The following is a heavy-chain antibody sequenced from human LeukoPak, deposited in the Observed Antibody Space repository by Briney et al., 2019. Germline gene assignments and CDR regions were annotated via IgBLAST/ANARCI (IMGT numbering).Heavy chain of an antibody. D-gene: IGHD3-10*01. J-gene: IGHJ5*02. CDR3: ARSRQASGLFSS. CDR2: IYDRGPA. CDR1: GYAIISGGFS. V-gene: IGHV4-30-2*01. Sequence: PSQTLSLTCTVSGYAIISGGFSWNWIRQPPGKGLEWIGCIYDRGPAHYNPSLKSRFTISVDRPKNQFFLNVTSLTAADTAVYYCARSRQASGLFSSWGQGTLVVVSS.